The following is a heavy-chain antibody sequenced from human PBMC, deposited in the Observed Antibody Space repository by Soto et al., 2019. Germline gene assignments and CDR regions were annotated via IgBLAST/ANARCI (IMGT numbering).Heavy chain of an antibody. CDR2: IYYSGST. D-gene: IGHD7-27*01. V-gene: IGHV4-30-4*01. Sequence: SETLSLTCTVSGGSISSGDYYWSWIRQPPGKGLEWIGYIYYSGSTYYNTSLKSRVTISVDTSKKQFSLKLSSVTAADTAVYYCARVPLMGTYYFDYWGQGTLVTAPQ. CDR1: GGSISSGDYY. CDR3: ARVPLMGTYYFDY. J-gene: IGHJ4*02.